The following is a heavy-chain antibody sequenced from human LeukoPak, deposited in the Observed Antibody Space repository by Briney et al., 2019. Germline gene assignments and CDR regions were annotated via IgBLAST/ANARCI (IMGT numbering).Heavy chain of an antibody. CDR2: IIPIFGTA. V-gene: IGHV1-69*13. J-gene: IGHJ4*02. Sequence: SVKVSCKASVGTLRSYAISWVRQTPGQELEWMGGIIPIFGTANSAQKFQGRVTITAGESTSTAYTELSAVRSEATAVYYCARETEDDSIFGVVFGPLDYWGQGTLVTVSS. CDR1: VGTLRSYA. D-gene: IGHD3-3*01. CDR3: ARETEDDSIFGVVFGPLDY.